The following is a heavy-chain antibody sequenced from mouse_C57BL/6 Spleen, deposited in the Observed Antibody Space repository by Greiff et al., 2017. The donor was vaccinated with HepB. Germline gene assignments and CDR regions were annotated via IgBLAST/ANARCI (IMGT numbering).Heavy chain of an antibody. V-gene: IGHV1-59*01. CDR2: IDPSDSYT. Sequence: QVQLQQPGAELVRPGTSVKLSCKASGYTFTSYWMHWVKQRPGQGLEWIGVIDPSDSYTNYNQKFKGKATLTVDTSSSTAYMQLSSLTSEDSAVYYCARGGRDEDFDYWGQGTTLTVSS. CDR1: GYTFTSYW. J-gene: IGHJ2*01. D-gene: IGHD3-3*01. CDR3: ARGGRDEDFDY.